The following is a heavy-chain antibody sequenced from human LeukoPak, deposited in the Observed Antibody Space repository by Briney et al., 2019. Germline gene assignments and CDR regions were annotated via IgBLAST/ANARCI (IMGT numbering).Heavy chain of an antibody. CDR2: ISYDGSNK. CDR3: AKDSGWCYFDY. CDR1: GFTFSSYG. Sequence: PGRSLRLSCAASGFTFSSYGMHWVRQAPGKGLEWVAVISYDGSNKYYADSVKGRFTIIRDKSKNTMYLQMKSLRAEDTAVYYCAKDSGWCYFDYWGQGSLVSVSS. V-gene: IGHV3-30*18. D-gene: IGHD6-19*01. J-gene: IGHJ4*02.